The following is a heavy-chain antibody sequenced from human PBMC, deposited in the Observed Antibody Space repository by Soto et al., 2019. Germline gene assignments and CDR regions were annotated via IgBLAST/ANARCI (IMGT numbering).Heavy chain of an antibody. V-gene: IGHV3-30-3*01. CDR3: AREENYYGSGTFFDY. Sequence: GGSLRLSCAASGFTFSSYAMHWVRQAPGKGLEWVAVISYDGSNKYCADSVKGRFTISRDNSKNTLYLQMNSLRAEDTAVYYCAREENYYGSGTFFDYWGKGTLVTVSS. D-gene: IGHD3-10*01. J-gene: IGHJ4*02. CDR1: GFTFSSYA. CDR2: ISYDGSNK.